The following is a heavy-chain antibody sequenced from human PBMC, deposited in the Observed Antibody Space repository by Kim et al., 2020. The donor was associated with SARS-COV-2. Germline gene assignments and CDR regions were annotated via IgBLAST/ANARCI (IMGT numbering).Heavy chain of an antibody. CDR3: TRAGTP. J-gene: IGHJ5*02. V-gene: IGHV3-49*02. Sequence: AYGGTTEDAASVKGRFTISRDDSKSIAYLQMNSLKTEDTAVYYCTRAGTPWGQGTLVTVSS. D-gene: IGHD1-1*01. CDR2: AYGGTT.